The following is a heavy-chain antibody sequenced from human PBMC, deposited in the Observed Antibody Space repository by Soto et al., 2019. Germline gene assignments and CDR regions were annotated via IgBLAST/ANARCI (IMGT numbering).Heavy chain of an antibody. D-gene: IGHD6-13*01. CDR3: ASLRMNRLYSSSWFDY. Sequence: QVQLQQWGAGLLKPSETLSLTCAVYGGSFSGYYWSWIRQPPGKGLEWIGEINHSGSTNYNPSLKCRVTISVDTSKNQFSLKLSSVTASDTAVYYRASLRMNRLYSSSWFDYWGQGTLVTVSS. CDR1: GGSFSGYY. J-gene: IGHJ4*02. CDR2: INHSGST. V-gene: IGHV4-34*01.